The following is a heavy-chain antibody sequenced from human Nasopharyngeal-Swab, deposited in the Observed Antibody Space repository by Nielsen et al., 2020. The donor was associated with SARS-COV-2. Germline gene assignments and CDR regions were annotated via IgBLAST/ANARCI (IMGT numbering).Heavy chain of an antibody. D-gene: IGHD2-2*01. CDR1: GYTFTSYY. V-gene: IGHV1-46*01. Sequence: ASVKVSCKASGYTFTSYYMHWVRQAPGQGLEWMGIINLSGGSTSYAQKFQGRVTMTRDTSTSTVYMELSSLRSEDTAVYYCARGGDIVVVPAAIGYFQHWGQGTLVTVSS. CDR3: ARGGDIVVVPAAIGYFQH. J-gene: IGHJ1*01. CDR2: INLSGGST.